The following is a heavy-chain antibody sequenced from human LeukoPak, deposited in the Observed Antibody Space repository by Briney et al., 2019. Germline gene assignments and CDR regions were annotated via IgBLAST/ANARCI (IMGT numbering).Heavy chain of an antibody. CDR1: GFTFSSYS. CDR2: INSDGVST. D-gene: IGHD1-14*01. J-gene: IGHJ4*02. CDR3: VRQNRDFDY. V-gene: IGHV3-74*01. Sequence: GGSLRLSCAASGFTFSSYSMHWVRQAPGQGLVWVSRINSDGVSTNYADSVKGRFTISRDNAKNTLYLQMNSLRAEDTALYYCVRQNRDFDYWGLGTMVTVSS.